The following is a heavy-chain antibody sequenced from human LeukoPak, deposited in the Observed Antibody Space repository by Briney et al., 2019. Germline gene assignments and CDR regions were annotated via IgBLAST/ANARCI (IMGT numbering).Heavy chain of an antibody. J-gene: IGHJ4*02. Sequence: PGGSLRLSSAVSGFIFRSYWMSWVRQAPGKGLEWVANIKQDGSEIYYVDSVKGRFTISRDNAKNALYLQMNSLRAEDTAVYYCARDGRSGSYYDFWGQGTLVTVSS. CDR3: ARDGRSGSYYDF. CDR1: GFIFRSYW. D-gene: IGHD1-26*01. V-gene: IGHV3-7*01. CDR2: IKQDGSEI.